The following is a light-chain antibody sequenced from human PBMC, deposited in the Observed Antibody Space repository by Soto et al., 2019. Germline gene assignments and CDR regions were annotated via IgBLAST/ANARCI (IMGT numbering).Light chain of an antibody. CDR3: QQRSNWPLT. Sequence: EIVLTQSPATLSLSPGERATLSCRASHSFSRYLAWYQQKPGQAPRLLMYDASNRATGIPARFRGSGSGTDFTLTISSLEPEDFAVYYCQQRSNWPLTFGGGTKVEIK. J-gene: IGKJ4*01. CDR2: DAS. CDR1: HSFSRY. V-gene: IGKV3-11*01.